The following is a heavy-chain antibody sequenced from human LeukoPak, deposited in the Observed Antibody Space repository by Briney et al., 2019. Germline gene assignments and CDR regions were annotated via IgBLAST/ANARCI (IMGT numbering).Heavy chain of an antibody. CDR2: IWYDGSNR. V-gene: IGHV3-33*06. J-gene: IGHJ4*02. CDR3: VKDRGCSGYGGYYFDY. Sequence: GRSLRLSCAASGFTFSSFGMHWVRQAPGKGLEWVAVIWYDGSNRYYADSVKGRFTISRDNSKSTLYLQMSSLRAEDTAVYYCVKDRGCSGYGGYYFDYWGQGTLVTVSS. D-gene: IGHD5-12*01. CDR1: GFTFSSFG.